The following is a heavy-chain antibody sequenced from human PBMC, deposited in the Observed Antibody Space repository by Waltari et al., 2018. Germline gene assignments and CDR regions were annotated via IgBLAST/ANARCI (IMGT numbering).Heavy chain of an antibody. Sequence: QVQLQESGQGLVKPWGPLSLTCAVSGDSISGTYWWSWVRQSPEKGREWIGQVHHSGKTHYNPSLQSRVAISLDKPKNHFSLNLNSVTAADTAIYYCAGDRAIGLFFDYWGRGTLVTVSS. CDR1: GDSISGTYW. D-gene: IGHD2-2*01. V-gene: IGHV4-4*02. CDR3: AGDRAIGLFFDY. CDR2: VHHSGKT. J-gene: IGHJ4*02.